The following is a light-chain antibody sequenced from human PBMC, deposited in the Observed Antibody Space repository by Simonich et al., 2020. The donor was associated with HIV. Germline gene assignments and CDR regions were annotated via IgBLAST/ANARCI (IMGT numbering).Light chain of an antibody. J-gene: IGKJ5*01. CDR3: QQFNSYPQT. CDR1: QGISSA. CDR2: DAS. V-gene: IGKV1-13*02. Sequence: AIQLTQSPSSLSASVGDRVTITCRASQGISSALAWYQQKPGKAPKLLIYDASSLESGVPSRFSGSGSVTDFTLTISSLQPEDFATYYCQQFNSYPQTFGQGTRLEIK.